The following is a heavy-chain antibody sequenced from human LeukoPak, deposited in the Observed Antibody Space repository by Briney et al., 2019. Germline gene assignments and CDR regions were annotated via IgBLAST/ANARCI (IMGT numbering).Heavy chain of an antibody. D-gene: IGHD1-14*01. J-gene: IGHJ6*02. CDR1: GFTFSDYY. CDR3: ARDRPNHPYYYYGMDV. CDR2: ISSSGSTI. V-gene: IGHV3-11*01. Sequence: GGSLRLSCAASGFTFSDYYMSWIRQAPGKGLEWVSYISSSGSTIYYADSVKGRFTIPRDNAKNSLYLQMNSLRAEDTAVYYCARDRPNHPYYYYGMDVWGQGTTVTVSS.